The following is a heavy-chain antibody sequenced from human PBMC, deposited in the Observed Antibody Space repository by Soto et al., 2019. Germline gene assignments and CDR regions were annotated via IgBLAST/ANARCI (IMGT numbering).Heavy chain of an antibody. J-gene: IGHJ4*02. CDR2: ISGSGGST. D-gene: IGHD3-3*01. Sequence: AGGSLRLSCAASGFTFSSYAMSWVRQAPGKGLEWVSAISGSGGSTYYADSVKGRFTISRDNSRNTLYLQMNSLRAEDTAVYYCAKALPLSGSGYSRFDYRGQGTLVTVSS. CDR3: AKALPLSGSGYSRFDY. CDR1: GFTFSSYA. V-gene: IGHV3-23*01.